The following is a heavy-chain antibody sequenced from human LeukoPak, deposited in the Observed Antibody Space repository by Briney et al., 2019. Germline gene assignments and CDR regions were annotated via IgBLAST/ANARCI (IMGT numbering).Heavy chain of an antibody. Sequence: SETLSLTCGVSGVSITTTNYWGWVRQPPGGGLEWIGEISLAGRTRYNPSLKSRVNISIDESKNHLYLNLASVTAADTAVYYCSRESGPFCPFGHWGQGTLVAVTS. D-gene: IGHD1-26*01. CDR1: GVSITTTNY. J-gene: IGHJ4*02. V-gene: IGHV4-4*02. CDR2: ISLAGRT. CDR3: SRESGPFCPFGH.